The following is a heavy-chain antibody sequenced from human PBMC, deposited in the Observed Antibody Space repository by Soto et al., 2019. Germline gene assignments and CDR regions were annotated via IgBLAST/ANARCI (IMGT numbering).Heavy chain of an antibody. CDR3: ASEQWAGGMDV. V-gene: IGHV3-21*01. J-gene: IGHJ6*02. CDR1: GFTFSSYS. CDR2: ISSSSSYI. Sequence: EVQLVESGGGLVKPGGSLRLSCAASGFTFSSYSMNWVRQAPGKGLEWFSSISSSSSYIYYADSVKGRFTISRDSAKNSLYLQMNSLRAEDTAVYYCASEQWAGGMDVWGQGTTVTVSS. D-gene: IGHD6-19*01.